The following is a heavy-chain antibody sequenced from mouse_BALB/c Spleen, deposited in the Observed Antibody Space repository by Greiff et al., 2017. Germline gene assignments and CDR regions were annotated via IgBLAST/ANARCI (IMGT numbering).Heavy chain of an antibody. CDR2: IYPGGGYT. D-gene: IGHD1-2*01. Sequence: VQLQQSGAELVRPATSVKISCKASGYTFTNYWLGWVKQRPGHGLEWIGDIYPGGGYTNYNEKFKGKATLTADTSSSTAYMQLSSLTSEDSAVYFCARGGYGQYYYAMDYWGQGTSVTVSS. CDR3: ARGGYGQYYYAMDY. CDR1: GYTFTNYW. J-gene: IGHJ4*01. V-gene: IGHV1-63*02.